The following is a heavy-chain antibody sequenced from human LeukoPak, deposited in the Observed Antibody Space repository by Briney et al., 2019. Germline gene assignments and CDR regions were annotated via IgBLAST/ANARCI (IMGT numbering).Heavy chain of an antibody. CDR3: ARVNDWYSGYESDAFDI. Sequence: GGSLRLSCAASGFTVSSNYMSWVRQAPGKGLEWVSVIYSGGSTYYADSVKGRFTISRDNSKNTLYLQMNSLRAEDTAVYYCARVNDWYSGYESDAFDIWGQGTMVTVSS. J-gene: IGHJ3*02. CDR1: GFTVSSNY. V-gene: IGHV3-53*01. D-gene: IGHD5-12*01. CDR2: IYSGGST.